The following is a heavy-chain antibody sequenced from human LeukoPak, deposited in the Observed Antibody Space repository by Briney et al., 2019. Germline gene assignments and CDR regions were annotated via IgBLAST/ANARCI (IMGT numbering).Heavy chain of an antibody. CDR3: ARDSFYGEYAWYFGL. D-gene: IGHD4-17*01. CDR2: IYYSGST. CDR1: GGSISSSGYY. J-gene: IGHJ2*01. V-gene: IGHV4-31*03. Sequence: SETLSLTCTVSGGSISSSGYYWTWIRQHPGKGLEWIGYIYYSGSTCYNPSLNSRVTISVDTSKNQFSLKLSSVTAADTAVYFCARDSFYGEYAWYFGLWGRGTLVTVSS.